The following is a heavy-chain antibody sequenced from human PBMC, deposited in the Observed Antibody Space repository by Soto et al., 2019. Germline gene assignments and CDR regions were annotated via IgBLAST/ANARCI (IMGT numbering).Heavy chain of an antibody. V-gene: IGHV1-3*01. D-gene: IGHD3-9*01. CDR2: INAGNGNT. J-gene: IGHJ5*02. CDR3: ARGAVILTGYYSWFDP. Sequence: QVQLVQSGAEVKKPGASVKVSCKASGYTFTSYAMHWVRQAPGQRLEWMGWINAGNGNTKYSQKFQGRVTITRDTSASTAYMELNSLRSEDTAVYYCARGAVILTGYYSWFDPWGQGTLVTVSS. CDR1: GYTFTSYA.